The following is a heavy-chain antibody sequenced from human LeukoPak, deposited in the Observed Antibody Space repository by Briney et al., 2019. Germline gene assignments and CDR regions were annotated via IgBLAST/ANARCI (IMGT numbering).Heavy chain of an antibody. D-gene: IGHD2-21*02. CDR3: ARGFSTVTAD. J-gene: IGHJ4*02. CDR1: GFTFSRHW. CDR2: INSDGSIT. Sequence: GGSLRLSCAASGFTFSRHWMHWVRQAPGKGLVWVSGINSDGSITTYADSVKGRFTISRDNAKNTMYLQMNSLGAEDTAVYYCARGFSTVTADWGQGTLVTVSS. V-gene: IGHV3-74*01.